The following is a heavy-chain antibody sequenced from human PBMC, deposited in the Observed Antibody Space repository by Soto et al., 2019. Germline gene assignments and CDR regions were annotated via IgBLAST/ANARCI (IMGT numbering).Heavy chain of an antibody. CDR3: AKDIEDSSWRGGMDV. CDR2: ISGSGGST. D-gene: IGHD6-6*01. Sequence: PGGSLRLSCADSGFTLSSYAMSWVRQAPGKGLEWVSAISGSGGSTYYADSVKGRFTISRDNFKNTLYLQMNSLRAEDTAVYYCAKDIEDSSWRGGMDVWGQGTTVTVSS. V-gene: IGHV3-23*01. CDR1: GFTLSSYA. J-gene: IGHJ6*02.